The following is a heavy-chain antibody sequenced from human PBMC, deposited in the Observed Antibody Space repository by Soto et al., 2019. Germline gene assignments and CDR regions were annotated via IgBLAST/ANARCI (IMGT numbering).Heavy chain of an antibody. Sequence: KQSQTLSLTCAISGDSVSSNSAAWNWIRQSPSRGLEWLGRTYYRSKWYNDYAVSVKSRITINPDTSKNQFSLQLNSVTPEDTAVYYCARDKFSDCSSTSCYFRGGLNWFDPWGQGTLVTVSS. J-gene: IGHJ5*02. CDR3: ARDKFSDCSSTSCYFRGGLNWFDP. CDR1: GDSVSSNSAA. CDR2: TYYRSKWYN. D-gene: IGHD2-2*01. V-gene: IGHV6-1*01.